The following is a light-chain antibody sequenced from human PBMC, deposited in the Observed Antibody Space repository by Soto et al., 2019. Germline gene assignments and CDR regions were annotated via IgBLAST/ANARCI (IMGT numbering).Light chain of an antibody. Sequence: EIELTQSPGTLSLSLGERATISCRAGQSVSSNYFAWYQQKPGQAPRLLIYGVSSRPTGIPDRFSGSGSGTDFTLTISRLEPEDFAVYYCEQYGSSPRTFGQGTKVDIK. CDR1: QSVSSNY. V-gene: IGKV3-20*01. CDR2: GVS. J-gene: IGKJ1*01. CDR3: EQYGSSPRT.